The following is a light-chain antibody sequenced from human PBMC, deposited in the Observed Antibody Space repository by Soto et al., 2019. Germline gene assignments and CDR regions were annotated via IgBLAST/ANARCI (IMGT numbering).Light chain of an antibody. CDR1: QSVSSSY. J-gene: IGKJ1*01. CDR2: GAS. Sequence: EIVLTQSPCTLSWSPGERATLSWRASQSVSSSYLAWYQQKNGQAPRLLIYGASSRATGIPDRFSGSGYGTDFNLTISRLETEDFAVYYCQQYGSSPRTFGQGTKVDIK. V-gene: IGKV3-20*01. CDR3: QQYGSSPRT.